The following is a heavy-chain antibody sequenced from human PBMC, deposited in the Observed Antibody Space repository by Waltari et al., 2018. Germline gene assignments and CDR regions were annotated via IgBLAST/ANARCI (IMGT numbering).Heavy chain of an antibody. CDR3: ARELITMSRGLRLFDP. CDR1: GDSVSSHKAA. J-gene: IGHJ5*02. CDR2: TYYRSNWYS. Sequence: QEQLQQSGPGLVKPSQTLSLTCAISGDSVSSHKAAWNWIRQSPSRGLEWLGRTYYRSNWYSDYAESVKSRITISPDTSKNHVSLQLNSVTPDDTAVYYCARELITMSRGLRLFDPWGQGTLVTVSS. D-gene: IGHD3-10*01. V-gene: IGHV6-1*01.